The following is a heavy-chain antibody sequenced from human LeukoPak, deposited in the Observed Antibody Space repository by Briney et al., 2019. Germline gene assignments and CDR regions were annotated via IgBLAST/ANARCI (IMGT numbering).Heavy chain of an antibody. J-gene: IGHJ6*02. CDR3: VRGPGYSYGAYYCYGMDV. CDR1: GFTFSTYE. V-gene: IGHV3-48*03. CDR2: ISSTGGTI. Sequence: GGSLRLSCAASGFTFSTYEMNWVRQAPGKGLEWVSYISSTGGTIYYADSVKGRFTISRDNAKNSLNLEMNSLRGEDTAVYYCVRGPGYSYGAYYCYGMDVWGQGTTVTVSS. D-gene: IGHD5-18*01.